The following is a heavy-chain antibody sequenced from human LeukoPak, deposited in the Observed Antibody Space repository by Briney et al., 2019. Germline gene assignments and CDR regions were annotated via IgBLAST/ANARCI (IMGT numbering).Heavy chain of an antibody. V-gene: IGHV3-23*01. J-gene: IGHJ4*02. D-gene: IGHD1-1*01. Sequence: PGGSLRLSCAASGFTFTSYSMNWVRQAPGKGLEWVSTISGGGGSTYYADSVKGRFTISRDNSKNTLYLQVNSLRAEDTAVYYCARGTGTNDYWGQGTLVTVSS. CDR1: GFTFTSYS. CDR3: ARGTGTNDY. CDR2: ISGGGGST.